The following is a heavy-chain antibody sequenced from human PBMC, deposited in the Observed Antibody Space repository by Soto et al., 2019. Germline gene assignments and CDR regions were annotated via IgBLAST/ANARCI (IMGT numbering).Heavy chain of an antibody. V-gene: IGHV3-23*01. CDR1: KFTFTNYA. CDR3: GTSMTTTGKPYFDY. Sequence: EVQLLQSGGGLVQPGGSLRLSCAASKFTFTNYAMNWVRHTPGVGLEWVSSISISGGATYYADSVKGRFTISRDDSKNTLYLQMNSLRAEDTAIYYCGTSMTTTGKPYFDYWGQGTLVTVSS. CDR2: ISISGGAT. D-gene: IGHD1-1*01. J-gene: IGHJ4*02.